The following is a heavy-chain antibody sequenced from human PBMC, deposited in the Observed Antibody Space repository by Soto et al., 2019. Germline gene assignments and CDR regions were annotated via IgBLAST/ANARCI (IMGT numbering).Heavy chain of an antibody. CDR3: ARVLYCSSSSCYSYFDS. J-gene: IGHJ4*02. CDR2: ISSDGSST. Sequence: PGGSLRLSCAASGFTLSNYWMHWARQAPGKGLVWVSRISSDGSSTNYADSVKGRFTISRDNAKNTLHLQMNSLRAEDTAVYYCARVLYCSSSSCYSYFDSWGQGTLVTVSS. CDR1: GFTLSNYW. V-gene: IGHV3-74*01. D-gene: IGHD2-2*01.